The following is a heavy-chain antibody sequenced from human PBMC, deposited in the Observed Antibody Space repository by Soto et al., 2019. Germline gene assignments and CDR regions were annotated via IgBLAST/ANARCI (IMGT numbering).Heavy chain of an antibody. D-gene: IGHD2-21*02. CDR2: IIPMFGTT. Sequence: QVQLVQSGAEVKKPGSSVKVSCKTSGGTFSSHALTWLRQAPGQGLEWMGGIIPMFGTTYTSQKFRGRVAISADETTSKLELSSLRSEDTAVYFCARCDVCYPGGDDAFDLWGQGTTVIVSS. V-gene: IGHV1-69*01. CDR1: GGTFSSHA. J-gene: IGHJ3*01. CDR3: ARCDVCYPGGDDAFDL.